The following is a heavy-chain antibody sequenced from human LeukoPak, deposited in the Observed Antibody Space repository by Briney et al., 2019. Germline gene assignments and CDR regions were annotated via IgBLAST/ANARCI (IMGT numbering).Heavy chain of an antibody. J-gene: IGHJ5*02. CDR1: GFTVSSNY. CDR3: ARDSSGWYHWFDP. Sequence: GGSLRLSCAASGFTVSSNYMSWVRQAPGKGLEWVSVIYSGGSTYYADSVKGRFTISRDNSKNTLYLQMNSLRAEDTAVYYCARDSSGWYHWFDPWGQGTLVIVSS. V-gene: IGHV3-53*01. D-gene: IGHD6-19*01. CDR2: IYSGGST.